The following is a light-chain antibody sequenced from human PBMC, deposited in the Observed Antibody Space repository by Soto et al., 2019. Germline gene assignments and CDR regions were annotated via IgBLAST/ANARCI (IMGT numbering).Light chain of an antibody. CDR3: QQYDNFPIT. CDR2: DAS. V-gene: IGKV1-33*01. J-gene: IGKJ5*01. Sequence: DIHMTQSPSSLSASVGDRVTITCQASQDIANYLSWYQQKPGEAPKVLVYDASNLKTGVPSRFSESGSGTDFTFTISSLQPEDIATYYCQQYDNFPITFGQGTRLEIK. CDR1: QDIANY.